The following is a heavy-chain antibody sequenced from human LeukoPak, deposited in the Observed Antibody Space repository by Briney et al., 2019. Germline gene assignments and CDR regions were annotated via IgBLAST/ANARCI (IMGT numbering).Heavy chain of an antibody. D-gene: IGHD5-18*01. J-gene: IGHJ4*02. CDR2: IRYDGGNK. CDR3: ATYRQVMLPFES. V-gene: IGHV3-30*02. CDR1: GFTFSNYG. Sequence: GGSLRLSCAASGFTFSNYGMHWVRQAPGKGLEWVAFIRYDGGNKYYADSVRGRFTISRDNSKNTLFLQMNSLRAEDTAIYYCATYRQVMLPFESWGRGTLVTVSS.